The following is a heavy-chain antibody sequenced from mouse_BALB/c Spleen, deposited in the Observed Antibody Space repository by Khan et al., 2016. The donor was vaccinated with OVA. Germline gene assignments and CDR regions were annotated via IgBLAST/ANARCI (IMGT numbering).Heavy chain of an antibody. CDR1: GYTFSGYW. CDR2: IFPGSVST. J-gene: IGHJ3*01. D-gene: IGHD2-2*01. V-gene: IGHV1-9*01. Sequence: QVQLQQSGGDLMKPGASVKISCKATGYTFSGYWIEWVKQRPGHGLEWIGLIFPGSVSTTYNEKFKGKATITADTSSNTAYMQLSSLTSEDSAVYYCARGGYGGFAYWGQGTLVTVSA. CDR3: ARGGYGGFAY.